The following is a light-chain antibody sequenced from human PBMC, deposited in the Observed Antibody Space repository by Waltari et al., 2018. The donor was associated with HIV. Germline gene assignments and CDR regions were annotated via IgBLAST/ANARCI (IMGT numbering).Light chain of an antibody. CDR3: CSYAGITTWV. V-gene: IGLV2-23*02. Sequence: QSALTQPASVSGSPGQSITISCTGTSNDLGRYDLVSWYQHQPGRDPKLLIYDVTKWPSGVSHRVSGSKSGATASLTISGLQAEDEADYYCCSYAGITTWVFGGGTKVTVL. CDR2: DVT. J-gene: IGLJ3*02. CDR1: SNDLGRYDL.